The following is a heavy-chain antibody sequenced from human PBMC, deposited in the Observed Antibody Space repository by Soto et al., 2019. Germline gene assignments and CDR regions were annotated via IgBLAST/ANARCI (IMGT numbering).Heavy chain of an antibody. CDR3: ARVTFPDGSGYYRAPTLDY. J-gene: IGHJ4*02. V-gene: IGHV4-59*01. CDR2: IYYSGST. D-gene: IGHD3-22*01. CDR1: GGSISSYY. Sequence: SETLSLTCTVSGGSISSYYWSWIRQPPGKGLEWIGYIYYSGSTNYNPSLKSRVTISVDTSKNQFSLKLSSVTAADTAVYYCARVTFPDGSGYYRAPTLDYWGQGTLVTVSS.